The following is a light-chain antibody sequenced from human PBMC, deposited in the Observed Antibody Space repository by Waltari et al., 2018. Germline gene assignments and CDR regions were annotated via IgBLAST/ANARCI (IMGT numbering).Light chain of an antibody. J-gene: IGKJ2*01. CDR1: QSINRF. CDR3: QQSYSSPPMYT. V-gene: IGKV1-39*01. CDR2: VAS. Sequence: DIQMTQSLSSLSASVGDRVTITCRASQSINRFLNWYQQKPGKAPELLIYVASNLQSGVPSRFSGSGSGTDFTLTINGLQPEDFATYYCQQSYSSPPMYTFGQGTKVEIK.